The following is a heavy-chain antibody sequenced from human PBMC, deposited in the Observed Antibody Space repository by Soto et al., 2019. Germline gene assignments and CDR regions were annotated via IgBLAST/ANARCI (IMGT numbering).Heavy chain of an antibody. V-gene: IGHV3-66*01. CDR2: IQSGGPT. Sequence: GGSLRLSCAASGFTVSSKYMSWVRQAPGKGLEWVSLIQSGGPTYYADSVKGRFTISRDTSENTVHLQMDSLRDEDTAVYYCARDDVLCDGGRCYGVPMDVWGQGTTVTVSS. J-gene: IGHJ6*02. D-gene: IGHD2-15*01. CDR1: GFTVSSKY. CDR3: ARDDVLCDGGRCYGVPMDV.